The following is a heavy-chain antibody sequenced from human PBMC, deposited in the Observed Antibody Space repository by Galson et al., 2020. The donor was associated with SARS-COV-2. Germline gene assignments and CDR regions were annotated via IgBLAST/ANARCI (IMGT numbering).Heavy chain of an antibody. CDR1: GFTFSTYS. V-gene: IGHV3-30*04. CDR2: ISYGGSDK. D-gene: IGHD3-9*01. J-gene: IGHJ4*02. CDR3: ARERGRYYDILTDTFYFDY. Sequence: QAGGSLRLSCAASGFTFSTYSMHWVRQAPGKGLEWVALISYGGSDKNYADSVKGRFTISRDNSKNTLYLLMNSLKPEDTAVYYCARERGRYYDILTDTFYFDYWGQGTLVTVSS.